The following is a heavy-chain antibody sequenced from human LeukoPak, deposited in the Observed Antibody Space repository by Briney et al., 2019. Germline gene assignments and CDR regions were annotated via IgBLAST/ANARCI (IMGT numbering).Heavy chain of an antibody. CDR1: GFTFSTYA. V-gene: IGHV3-23*01. CDR2: ISGSGGST. D-gene: IGHD3-9*01. J-gene: IGHJ4*02. CDR3: AKVQDYDILTGYYIAGGHFDY. Sequence: GGSLRLSCAASGFTFSTYAMSWVRQAPGKGLEWVSSISGSGGSTYYVDSVKGRFTISRDNSKNTLYLQMNSLRAEDTAIYYCAKVQDYDILTGYYIAGGHFDYWGQGTLVTVTS.